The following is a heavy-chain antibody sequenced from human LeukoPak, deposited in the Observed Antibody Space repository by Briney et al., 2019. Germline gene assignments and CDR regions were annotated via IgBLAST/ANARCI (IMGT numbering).Heavy chain of an antibody. V-gene: IGHV3-21*01. CDR3: ARELGYCSSTSCYYYFDY. D-gene: IGHD2-2*01. Sequence: PGGSLRLSCAASGFTFSSYSMNWVRQAPGKGLEWVLSISSSSSYIYYADSVKGRFTISRDNAKNSLYLQMNSLRAEDTAVYYCARELGYCSSTSCYYYFDYWGQGTLVTVSS. J-gene: IGHJ4*02. CDR1: GFTFSSYS. CDR2: ISSSSSYI.